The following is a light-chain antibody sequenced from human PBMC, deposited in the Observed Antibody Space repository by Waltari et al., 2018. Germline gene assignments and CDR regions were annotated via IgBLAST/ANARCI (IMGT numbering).Light chain of an antibody. V-gene: IGLV7-46*01. CDR2: YTS. Sequence: QAVVTQAPSATVSPGGTVTLTCGSSTGAVTSGHFPYWFQQKPGQAPMTLIYYTSNKHSWTPARFSGSLLGDKAALTLSGAQPEDEAEYYCLLSYSGARWVFGGGTKLTVL. J-gene: IGLJ3*02. CDR3: LLSYSGARWV. CDR1: TGAVTSGHF.